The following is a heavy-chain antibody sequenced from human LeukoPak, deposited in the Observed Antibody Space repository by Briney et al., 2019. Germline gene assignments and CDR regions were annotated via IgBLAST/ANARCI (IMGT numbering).Heavy chain of an antibody. CDR1: GYTFTAYY. Sequence: ASVKVSCKASGYTFTAYYMHWVRQASGQGLEWMGWINPNSGDTNYAQKFQGRVIMTRDTSISTAYMELSRLRSDDTAVYYCARDRGSYPPRAFDIWGQGTTVTVSS. CDR2: INPNSGDT. J-gene: IGHJ3*02. CDR3: ARDRGSYPPRAFDI. D-gene: IGHD1-26*01. V-gene: IGHV1-2*02.